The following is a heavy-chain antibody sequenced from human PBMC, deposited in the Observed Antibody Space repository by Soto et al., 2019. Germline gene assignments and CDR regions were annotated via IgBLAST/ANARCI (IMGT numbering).Heavy chain of an antibody. J-gene: IGHJ3*01. CDR1: GFTFSSYG. Sequence: GGSLRLSCAASGFTFSSYGMHWVRQAPGKGLEWVAVISYDESDKYYADSVKGRFTISRDNSKSTLYLQMNSLRAEDTAVYYCAKVAYYSTWYGAFDVWGQGTMVTVSS. CDR2: ISYDESDK. CDR3: AKVAYYSTWYGAFDV. D-gene: IGHD6-13*01. V-gene: IGHV3-30*18.